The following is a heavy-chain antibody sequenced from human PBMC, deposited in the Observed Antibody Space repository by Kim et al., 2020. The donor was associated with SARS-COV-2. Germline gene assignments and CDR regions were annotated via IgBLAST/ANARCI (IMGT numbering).Heavy chain of an antibody. V-gene: IGHV3-30*02. J-gene: IGHJ4*02. Sequence: DSVKGRFTISRDNSKNTLYLQMNSLRAEDTAVYYCAKDPSIAVLPQTNDFWGQGTLVIVSS. D-gene: IGHD6-19*01. CDR3: AKDPSIAVLPQTNDF.